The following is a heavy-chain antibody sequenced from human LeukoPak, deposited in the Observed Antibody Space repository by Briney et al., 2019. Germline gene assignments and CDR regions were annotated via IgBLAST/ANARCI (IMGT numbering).Heavy chain of an antibody. CDR3: ARDRDSYRLDY. Sequence: PGGSLRLSCATSGFSSSVHGMHWVRQAPGKGLEWVAGVANDGSRTHYADSVKGRFTISRDNSKNTLSLQMNSLGAQDTAVYYCARDRDSYRLDYCGQGTLVTVSS. D-gene: IGHD3-16*02. J-gene: IGHJ4*02. V-gene: IGHV3-30*03. CDR2: VANDGSRT. CDR1: GFSSSVHG.